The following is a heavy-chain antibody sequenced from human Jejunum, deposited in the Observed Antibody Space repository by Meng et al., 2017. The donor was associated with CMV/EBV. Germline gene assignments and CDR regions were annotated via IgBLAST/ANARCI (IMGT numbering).Heavy chain of an antibody. V-gene: IGHV3-9*01. J-gene: IGHJ4*02. CDR3: AKDTGGTGWYHYFDS. CDR1: GFTFDDYA. D-gene: IGHD6-19*01. Sequence: GFTFDDYAMHWVRQAPGKGLEWVSDISWNSGSIGYADSVKGRVTISRDNAKNSLYLQMNSLRAEDTALYYCAKDTGGTGWYHYFDSWGQGTLVTVSS. CDR2: ISWNSGSI.